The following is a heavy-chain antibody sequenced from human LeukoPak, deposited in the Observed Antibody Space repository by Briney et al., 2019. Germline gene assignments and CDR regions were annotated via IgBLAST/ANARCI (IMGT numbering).Heavy chain of an antibody. V-gene: IGHV1-2*02. CDR1: GYTFTGYF. CDR3: ARAQSLTAPAGTFANS. D-gene: IGHD6-13*01. CDR2: INPNSGDT. Sequence: GASAKVSCKASGYTFTGYFLHWVRRAPGQGFEWMGWINPNSGDTSYTQTFQGRVTMTRDTSISTAYMELSSLRSDDTAVYYCARAQSLTAPAGTFANSWGQGTLVTVSS. J-gene: IGHJ4*02.